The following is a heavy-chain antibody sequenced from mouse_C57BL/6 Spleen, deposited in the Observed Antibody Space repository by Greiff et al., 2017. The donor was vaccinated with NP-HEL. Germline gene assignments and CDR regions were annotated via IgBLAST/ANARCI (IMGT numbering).Heavy chain of an antibody. CDR3: TTRAVTTGYYFDY. CDR2: IDPENGDT. CDR1: GFNIKDDY. J-gene: IGHJ2*01. Sequence: VQLQQSGAELVRPGASVKLSCTASGFNIKDDYMHWVKQRPEQGLEWIGWIDPENGDTEYASKFQGKATITADTSSNTAYLQLSSLTSEDTAVYYCTTRAVTTGYYFDYWGQGTTLTVSS. D-gene: IGHD2-2*01. V-gene: IGHV14-4*01.